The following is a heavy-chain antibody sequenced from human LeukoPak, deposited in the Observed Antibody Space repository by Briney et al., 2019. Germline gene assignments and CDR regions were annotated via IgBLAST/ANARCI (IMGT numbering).Heavy chain of an antibody. CDR1: GFTFSSYG. J-gene: IGHJ4*02. CDR3: ASESSGWSNDY. D-gene: IGHD6-19*01. V-gene: IGHV3-48*03. CDR2: ISSSGTTI. Sequence: GGSLRLSCAASGFTFSSYGVNWVRQAPGKGLEWVSYISSSGTTIYYADSVKGRFTSSRDNAKNSLYLQMNSLRDDETAVYYCASESSGWSNDYWGQGTLVTVSS.